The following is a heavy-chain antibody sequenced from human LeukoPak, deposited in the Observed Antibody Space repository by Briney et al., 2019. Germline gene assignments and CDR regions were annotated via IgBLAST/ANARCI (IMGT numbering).Heavy chain of an antibody. D-gene: IGHD3-10*01. CDR3: ASEYYGSGSEPTFDY. CDR2: IKQDGSEK. CDR1: GLTFSSYW. V-gene: IGHV3-7*01. Sequence: PGGSLRLSCAASGLTFSSYWMSWVRQAPGKGLEWVANIKQDGSEKYYVDSVKGRFTISRDNAKNSLYLQMNSLRAEDTAVYYCASEYYGSGSEPTFDYWGQGTLVTVSS. J-gene: IGHJ4*02.